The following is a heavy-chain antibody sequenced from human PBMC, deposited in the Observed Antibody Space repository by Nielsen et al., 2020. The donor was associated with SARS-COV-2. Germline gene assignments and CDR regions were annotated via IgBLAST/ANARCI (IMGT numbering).Heavy chain of an antibody. Sequence: GESLKISCAASGFTFSKYFMIWVRQAPGKGLEWVSSIGSSSTFIYYADSVEGRFTTSRDNAKNSLVLQMNNLRADDTAIYYCAREIFYTNYGRKYFDLWGRGSLVTVSS. CDR2: IGSSSTFI. CDR3: AREIFYTNYGRKYFDL. V-gene: IGHV3-21*01. D-gene: IGHD4-11*01. CDR1: GFTFSKYF. J-gene: IGHJ2*01.